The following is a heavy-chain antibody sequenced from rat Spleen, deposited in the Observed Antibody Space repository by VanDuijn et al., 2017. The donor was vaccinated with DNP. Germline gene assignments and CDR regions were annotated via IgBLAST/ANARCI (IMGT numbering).Heavy chain of an antibody. D-gene: IGHD1-12*03. Sequence: EVQLVESGGGFVQPGRSLKLSCLASGFSFSDYNMAWVRQVPGKGLEWLASITSNGGATYYLDSVKGRFTIPREDAQDTLYLKMNSLRSEDTATYYCAREGDYYDGYGDALDAWGQGTSVTVSS. J-gene: IGHJ4*01. CDR3: AREGDYYDGYGDALDA. CDR2: ITSNGGAT. CDR1: GFSFSDYN. V-gene: IGHV5-25*01.